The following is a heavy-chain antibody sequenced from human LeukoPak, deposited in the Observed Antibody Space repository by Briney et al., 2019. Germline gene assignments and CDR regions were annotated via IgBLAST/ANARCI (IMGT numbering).Heavy chain of an antibody. Sequence: ASVKVSCKASGYTFTSYYMHWVRQAPGQGLEWMGITNPSGGSTSYAQKFQGRVTMTRDTSTSTVYMELSSLRSEDTAVYYCARVPYYYDSSGETPDAFDIWGQGTMVTVSS. D-gene: IGHD3-22*01. CDR2: TNPSGGST. CDR3: ARVPYYYDSSGETPDAFDI. V-gene: IGHV1-46*01. J-gene: IGHJ3*02. CDR1: GYTFTSYY.